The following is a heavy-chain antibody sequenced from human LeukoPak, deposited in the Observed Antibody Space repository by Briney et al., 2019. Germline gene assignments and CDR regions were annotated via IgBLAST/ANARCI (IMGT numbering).Heavy chain of an antibody. V-gene: IGHV3-11*01. D-gene: IGHD6-19*01. J-gene: IGHJ6*02. CDR1: GFTFSDYY. CDR2: ISSSGSTI. CDR3: ARDHEQWLSTYYYYYGMTS. Sequence: GGSLRLSCAASGFTFSDYYMSWIRQAPGKGLEWVSYISSSGSTIYYADSVKGRFTISRDNAKNSLYLQMNSLRAEDTAVYYCARDHEQWLSTYYYYYGMTSGAKGPRSPSP.